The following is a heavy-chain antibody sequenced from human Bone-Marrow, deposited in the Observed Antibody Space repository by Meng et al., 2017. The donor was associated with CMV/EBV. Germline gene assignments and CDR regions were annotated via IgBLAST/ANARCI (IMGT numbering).Heavy chain of an antibody. CDR2: IYHSGST. CDR1: GGSISSSNW. J-gene: IGHJ4*02. CDR3: ARNHGKTDFDY. V-gene: IGHV4-4*02. Sequence: LTCPFSGGSISSSNWWSWVRQPPGKGLEWIGEIYHSGSTNYNPSLKSRVTISVDKSKSQFSLKLSSVTAADTAVYYCARNHGKTDFDYWGQGTLVTVSS. D-gene: IGHD1-14*01.